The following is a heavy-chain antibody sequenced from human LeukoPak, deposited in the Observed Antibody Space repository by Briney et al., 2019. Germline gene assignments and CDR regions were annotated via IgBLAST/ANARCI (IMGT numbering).Heavy chain of an antibody. V-gene: IGHV3-7*01. CDR1: GFTFSGYW. J-gene: IGHJ6*03. CDR3: ARDFYYYIDV. Sequence: GGSLRLSCTASGFTFSGYWMTWVRQAPGKGLEWVDNIKQDGSEKHYVDSVRGRFTISRENAKNSLYLQMNSLRAEDTAVYYCARDFYYYIDVWGKGTTVTVSS. CDR2: IKQDGSEK.